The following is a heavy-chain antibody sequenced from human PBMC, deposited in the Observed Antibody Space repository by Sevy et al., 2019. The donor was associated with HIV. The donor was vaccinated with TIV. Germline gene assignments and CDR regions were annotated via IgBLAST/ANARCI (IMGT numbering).Heavy chain of an antibody. CDR3: ARDLQHQLDYYYYGMDV. CDR2: ISSSGGTI. Sequence: GGSLRLSCAASGFTFSDYYMNWIRQAPGKGLEWVSYISSSGGTIYYADSVKVRFTISRDNAKNSLYLQMNSLRAEDTAVYYCARDLQHQLDYYYYGMDVWGQGTTVTVSS. J-gene: IGHJ6*02. V-gene: IGHV3-11*04. CDR1: GFTFSDYY. D-gene: IGHD2-2*01.